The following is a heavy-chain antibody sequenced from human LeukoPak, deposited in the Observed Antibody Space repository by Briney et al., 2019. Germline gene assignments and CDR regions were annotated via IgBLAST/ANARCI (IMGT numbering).Heavy chain of an antibody. J-gene: IGHJ4*02. CDR2: ISKSSALK. Sequence: GGSLRLSCAASGFTFSSYAMSWVRQAPGMGLEYVSSISKSSALKYYSESVRGRFTISRDNAENSLYLDMSNLGAEDTAVYFCVRGDNRDQWGQGTLVTVSS. V-gene: IGHV3-21*01. CDR3: VRGDNRDQ. D-gene: IGHD2-2*01. CDR1: GFTFSSYA.